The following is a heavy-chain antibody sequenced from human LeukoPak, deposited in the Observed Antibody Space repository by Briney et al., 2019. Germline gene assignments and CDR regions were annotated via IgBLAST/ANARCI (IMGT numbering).Heavy chain of an antibody. J-gene: IGHJ4*02. CDR2: IYYSGST. CDR1: GGSFSGYY. CDR3: ARQVYDFWSGSVNYFDY. V-gene: IGHV4-59*08. D-gene: IGHD3-3*01. Sequence: PSETLSLTCAVYGGSFSGYYWSWIRQPPGKGLEWIGYIYYSGSTNYNPSLKSRVTISVDTSKNQFSLKLSSVTAADTAVYYCARQVYDFWSGSVNYFDYWGQGTLVTVSS.